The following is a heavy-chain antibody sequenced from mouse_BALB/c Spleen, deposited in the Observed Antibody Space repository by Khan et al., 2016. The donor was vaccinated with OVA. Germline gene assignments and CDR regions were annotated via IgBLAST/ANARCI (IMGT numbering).Heavy chain of an antibody. CDR1: GDSITSGY. D-gene: IGHD1-1*01. Sequence: EVQLQESGPRLVKPSQTLSLTCTVTGDSITSGYWNWIRKFPGNKFDYMGYISFRGNTYYIPSLKSRLSITRDTSKNQYYLHLNSVTTEDTATYYCAGYGSSFAHWGQGTLVTVSA. CDR3: AGYGSSFAH. V-gene: IGHV3-8*02. CDR2: ISFRGNT. J-gene: IGHJ3*01.